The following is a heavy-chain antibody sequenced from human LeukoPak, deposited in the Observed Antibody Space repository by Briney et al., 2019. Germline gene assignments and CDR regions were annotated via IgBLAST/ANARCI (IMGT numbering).Heavy chain of an antibody. CDR2: ISGSAGST. Sequence: GGSLRLSCAASGYTFSSYAMTWVRQAPGKGLEWVSTISGSAGSTYYADSVKGRFTISRDNSKNTLYLQLNRLRAEDTAVYYCAKDSLGSEIPLFDYWGQGTLVTVSS. CDR3: AKDSLGSEIPLFDY. D-gene: IGHD3-10*01. J-gene: IGHJ4*02. V-gene: IGHV3-23*01. CDR1: GYTFSSYA.